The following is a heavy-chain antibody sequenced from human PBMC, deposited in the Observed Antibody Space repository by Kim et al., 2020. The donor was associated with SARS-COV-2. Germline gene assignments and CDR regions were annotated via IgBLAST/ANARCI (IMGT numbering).Heavy chain of an antibody. CDR3: ARLVYSSGWGFDY. V-gene: IGHV5-51*01. Sequence: YSPSFQGQVTISADKSISTAYLQWSSLKASDTAMYYCARLVYSSGWGFDYWGQGTLVTVSS. D-gene: IGHD6-19*01. J-gene: IGHJ4*02.